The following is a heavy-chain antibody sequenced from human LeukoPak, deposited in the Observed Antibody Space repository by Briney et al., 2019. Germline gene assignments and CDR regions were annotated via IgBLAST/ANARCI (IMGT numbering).Heavy chain of an antibody. CDR2: IFPNTGDT. D-gene: IGHD3-16*02. CDR3: ARDSGWGNYRSVDYFDY. J-gene: IGHJ4*02. CDR1: GYAFIGYY. Sequence: GASMKVSCKASGYAFIGYYIHWVRQAPGQGLEWLGSIFPNTGDTRYAQKFQGRVIMTRDTSISTASMELRRLKSDDSAVYYCARDSGWGNYRSVDYFDYWGQGTLVTVSS. V-gene: IGHV1-2*02.